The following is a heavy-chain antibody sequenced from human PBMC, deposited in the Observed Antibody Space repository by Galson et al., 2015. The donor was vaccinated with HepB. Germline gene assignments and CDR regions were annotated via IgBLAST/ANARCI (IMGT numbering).Heavy chain of an antibody. V-gene: IGHV3-23*01. CDR2: ISSGGDDT. Sequence: SLRLSCAASGFTFSGYATNWVRQAPGKGLEWVSAISSGGDDTYYADSVKGRFTISRDNSKNTLYLQMNGLRADDTAVYYCAKYYYGSGSQYGMDVWGQGTTVTVSS. J-gene: IGHJ6*02. CDR3: AKYYYGSGSQYGMDV. D-gene: IGHD3-10*01. CDR1: GFTFSGYA.